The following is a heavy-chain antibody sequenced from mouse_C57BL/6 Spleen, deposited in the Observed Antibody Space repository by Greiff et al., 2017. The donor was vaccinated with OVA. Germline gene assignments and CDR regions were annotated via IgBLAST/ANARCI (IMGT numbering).Heavy chain of an antibody. J-gene: IGHJ4*01. CDR2: IDPSDSYT. D-gene: IGHD4-1*01. V-gene: IGHV1-69*01. CDR1: GYTFTSYW. CDR3: ARRIDWDPYAMDY. Sequence: QVQLQQPGAELVMPGASVKLSCKASGYTFTSYWMHWVKQRPGQGLEWIGEIDPSDSYTNYNQKFKGKSTLTVDKSSSTAYMQLSSLTSEDSAVYYCARRIDWDPYAMDYWGQGTSVTVSS.